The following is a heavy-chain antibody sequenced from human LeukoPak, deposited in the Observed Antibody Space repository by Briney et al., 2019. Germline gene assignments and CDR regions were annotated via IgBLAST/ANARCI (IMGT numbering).Heavy chain of an antibody. J-gene: IGHJ4*02. CDR3: ARERITMVRGAPDFDY. D-gene: IGHD3-10*01. CDR2: IKKDGSEK. V-gene: IGHV3-7*01. CDR1: GFTFSNYW. Sequence: PGGSLRLSCAASGFTFSNYWMSWVRQAPGKGLEWVANIKKDGSEKYHVASVKGRFTISRDNVRNSLFLQMNSLRAEDTAVYYCARERITMVRGAPDFDYWGQGNLVTVSS.